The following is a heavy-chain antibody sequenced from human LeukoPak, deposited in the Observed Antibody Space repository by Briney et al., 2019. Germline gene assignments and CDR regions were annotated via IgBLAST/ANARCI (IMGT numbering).Heavy chain of an antibody. CDR2: INPNSGGT. Sequence: ASVKVSCKASGYTFTGYYMHWVRQAPGQGLEWMGWINPNSGGTNYAQKFQGRVTMTRDTSISTAYMELSSLRSEDTAVYYCARDALGNSYGFNYWGQGTLVTVSS. J-gene: IGHJ4*02. V-gene: IGHV1-2*02. CDR1: GYTFTGYY. D-gene: IGHD5-18*01. CDR3: ARDALGNSYGFNY.